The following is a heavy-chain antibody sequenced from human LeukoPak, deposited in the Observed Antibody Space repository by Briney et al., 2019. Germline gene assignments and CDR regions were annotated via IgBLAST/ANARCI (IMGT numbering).Heavy chain of an antibody. CDR1: GFTFSSYA. J-gene: IGHJ4*02. CDR3: ANRDIVVVVAATQDY. Sequence: GGSLRLSCAASGFTFSSYAMSRVRQAPGKGQEWVSDISGSGGSTYYADSVKGRFTISRDNSKTTLYLQMNSLRAEDTAVYYCANRDIVVVVAATQDYWGQGTLVTVSS. CDR2: ISGSGGST. V-gene: IGHV3-23*01. D-gene: IGHD2-15*01.